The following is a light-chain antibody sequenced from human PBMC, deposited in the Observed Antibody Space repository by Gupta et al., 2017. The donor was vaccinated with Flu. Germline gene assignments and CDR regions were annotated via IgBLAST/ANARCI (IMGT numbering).Light chain of an antibody. Sequence: DIVMTQSPDSLAVSLGERATINCKSSQSGLQNSHNKNYVAWYQQKAGQPPKLLIYWASTRESGVPDRFSGRGSGTDFTLTISSRQAEDVAVYYCQQEVSIPWTFGQGTKVDIK. CDR3: QQEVSIPWT. CDR2: WAS. J-gene: IGKJ1*01. V-gene: IGKV4-1*01. CDR1: QSGLQNSHNKNY.